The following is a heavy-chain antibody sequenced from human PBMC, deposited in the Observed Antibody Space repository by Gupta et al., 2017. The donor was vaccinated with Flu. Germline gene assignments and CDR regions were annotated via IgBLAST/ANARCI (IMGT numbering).Heavy chain of an antibody. J-gene: IGHJ4*02. Sequence: QLQLQESGPGLVKPSETLSLTCTVSGASITKSHYWGWVRQFPGKGLEWLGAVYYTGTTFNNPSLKSRVTLSIDTSRNQFYLRLDSVTAADTAVYYCAMRRDDTVVVPSEPPLFDDWGQGILVTVSS. CDR1: GASITKSHY. CDR2: VYYTGTT. CDR3: AMRRDDTVVVPSEPPLFDD. D-gene: IGHD2-2*01. V-gene: IGHV4-39*01.